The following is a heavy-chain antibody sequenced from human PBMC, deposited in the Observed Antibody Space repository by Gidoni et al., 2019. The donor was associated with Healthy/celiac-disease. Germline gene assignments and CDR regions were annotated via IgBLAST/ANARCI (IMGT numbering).Heavy chain of an antibody. CDR1: GGTFSSYA. D-gene: IGHD3-22*01. CDR3: AKVTYYYDSSGYYSRYYCGMDV. J-gene: IGHJ6*02. Sequence: VKKPGSSVKVSCKASGGTFSSYAISWVRQAPGQGLEWMGGIIPIFGTANYAQKFQGRVTITADESTSTAYMELSSLRSEDTAVYYCAKVTYYYDSSGYYSRYYCGMDVWGQGTTVTVSS. CDR2: IIPIFGTA. V-gene: IGHV1-69*01.